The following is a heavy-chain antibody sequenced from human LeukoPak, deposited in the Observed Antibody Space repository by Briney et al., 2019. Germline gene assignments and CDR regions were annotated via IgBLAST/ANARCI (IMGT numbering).Heavy chain of an antibody. V-gene: IGHV4-59*01. J-gene: IGHJ4*02. CDR3: AQGADWLLF. D-gene: IGHD3-9*01. CDR2: IYYSGST. CDR1: GFTFDDYA. Sequence: AGGSLRLSCAASGFTFDDYAMHWVRQAPGKGLEWIGYIYYSGSTNYNPSLKSRVTISVDTSKNQFSLKLSSVTAADTAVYYCAQGADWLLFGGQGTLVTVSS.